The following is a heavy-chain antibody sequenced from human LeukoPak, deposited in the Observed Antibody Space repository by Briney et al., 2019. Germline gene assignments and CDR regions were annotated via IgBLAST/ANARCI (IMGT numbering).Heavy chain of an antibody. CDR3: ARAGWYGGDAFDI. D-gene: IGHD6-19*01. CDR1: GFTFSSYW. J-gene: IGHJ3*02. CDR2: IKQDGSEK. V-gene: IGHV3-7*01. Sequence: GGSLRLSCAASGFTFSSYWMSWVRQAPGKGLEWVANIKQDGSEKYYVDSVKGRFTISRDNAKNSLYLQMNSLRAEDTAVYYCARAGWYGGDAFDIWGQGTMVTVSS.